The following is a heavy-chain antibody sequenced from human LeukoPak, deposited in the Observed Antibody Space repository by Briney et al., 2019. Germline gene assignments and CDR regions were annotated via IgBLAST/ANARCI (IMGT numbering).Heavy chain of an antibody. J-gene: IGHJ4*02. CDR3: ARDRYDFWSVAPAH. CDR1: GFSFSSYT. V-gene: IGHV3-21*01. CDR2: ISSRSTYI. Sequence: GGSLRLSCAASGFSFSSYTMNWVRQAPGKGLEWVSSISSRSTYIYYADSLKGRFTISRDNAKNSLYLQMNSLRAEDTAVYFCARDRYDFWSVAPAHWGQGTLVTVSS. D-gene: IGHD3-3*01.